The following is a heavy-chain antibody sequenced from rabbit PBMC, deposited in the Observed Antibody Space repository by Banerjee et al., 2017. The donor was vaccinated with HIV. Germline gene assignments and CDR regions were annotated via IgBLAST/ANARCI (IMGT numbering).Heavy chain of an antibody. CDR1: GFSFSSSYD. CDR2: IYTGNNKN. V-gene: IGHV1S45*01. Sequence: QEQLVESGGGLVQPGASLTLTCTASGFSFSSSYDMCWVRQAPGKGLEWIGCIYTGNNKNYYASWAKGRFTISKTSSTMVTLQMTSLTAADTATYFCARDAYVTGSVDYVHYFNFWGPGTLVTVS. D-gene: IGHD6-1*01. CDR3: ARDAYVTGSVDYVHYFNF. J-gene: IGHJ4*01.